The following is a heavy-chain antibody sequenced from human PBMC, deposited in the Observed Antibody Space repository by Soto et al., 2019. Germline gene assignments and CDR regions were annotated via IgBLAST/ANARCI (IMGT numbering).Heavy chain of an antibody. V-gene: IGHV3-23*01. D-gene: IGHD2-21*01. Sequence: GGSLRLSCAASGFTFSSYAMSWVRQAPGKGLEWVSAISGSGGSTYYADSVKGRFTISRDNSKNTLYLQMNSLRAEDTAVYYCAKDFTGLIFKGDTYGMDVWGQGTTVTVSS. CDR1: GFTFSSYA. CDR2: ISGSGGST. CDR3: AKDFTGLIFKGDTYGMDV. J-gene: IGHJ6*02.